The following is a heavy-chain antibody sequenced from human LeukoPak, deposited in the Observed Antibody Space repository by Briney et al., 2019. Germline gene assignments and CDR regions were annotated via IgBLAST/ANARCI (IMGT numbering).Heavy chain of an antibody. J-gene: IGHJ6*02. Sequence: ASVKVSCKASGYTSTNYGFSWVRQAPGQGLEWMGWISTYSGNTNYAQQLQGRVTMTSDTSTSTVYMELRSLRSDDTAVYYCARGYCRSTSCHEPPLYGMDVWGQGTTVTVSS. CDR1: GYTSTNYG. CDR3: ARGYCRSTSCHEPPLYGMDV. D-gene: IGHD2-2*01. V-gene: IGHV1-18*04. CDR2: ISTYSGNT.